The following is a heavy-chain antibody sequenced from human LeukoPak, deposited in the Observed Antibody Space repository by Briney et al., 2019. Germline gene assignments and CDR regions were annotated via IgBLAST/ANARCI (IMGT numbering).Heavy chain of an antibody. Sequence: GRSLRLSCAASGFTFSSYAMHWVRQAPGKGLEWVAVISYDGSNKYYADSVKGRFTISRDNSKNTLYLQMNSLRAEDTAVYYCARAPLLGYCSGGSCYRAYYYGMGVWGKGTTVTVSS. CDR1: GFTFSSYA. V-gene: IGHV3-30*04. D-gene: IGHD2-15*01. CDR3: ARAPLLGYCSGGSCYRAYYYGMGV. CDR2: ISYDGSNK. J-gene: IGHJ6*04.